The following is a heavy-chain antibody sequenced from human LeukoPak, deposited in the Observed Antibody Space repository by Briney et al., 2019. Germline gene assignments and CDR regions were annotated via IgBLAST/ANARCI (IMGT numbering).Heavy chain of an antibody. D-gene: IGHD6-13*01. V-gene: IGHV1-18*04. CDR3: ARDSSSWSWFDP. CDR2: ISAYNGNT. Sequence: GASVKVSCKASGYTFTGYYMHWVRQAPGQGLEWMGWISAYNGNTNYAQKLQGRVTMTTDTSTSTAYMELRSLRSDDTAVYYCARDSSSWSWFDPWGQGTLVTVSS. J-gene: IGHJ5*02. CDR1: GYTFTGYY.